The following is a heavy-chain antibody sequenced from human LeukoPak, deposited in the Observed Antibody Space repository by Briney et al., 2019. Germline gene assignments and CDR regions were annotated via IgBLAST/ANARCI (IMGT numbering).Heavy chain of an antibody. CDR1: GFSFNTYW. CDR2: IKTDGSST. V-gene: IGHV3-74*01. J-gene: IGHJ4*02. CDR3: AKDNRTRIRYADY. Sequence: GGSLRLSCAASGFSFNTYWMYWVRQVPEKGLVWVSRIKTDGSSTSYADSVKGRFTISRDNAKNTLYLQMNSLRAEDTAVYYCAKDNRTRIRYADYWGQGTLVTVSS. D-gene: IGHD2-2*01.